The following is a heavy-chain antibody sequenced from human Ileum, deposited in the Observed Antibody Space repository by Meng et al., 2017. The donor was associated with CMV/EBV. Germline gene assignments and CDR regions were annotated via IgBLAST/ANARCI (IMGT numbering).Heavy chain of an antibody. D-gene: IGHD5-24*01. CDR1: GFTFSNFA. V-gene: IGHV3-11*04. CDR2: ISSSGSTI. CDR3: ATRDGYNSGDLDY. J-gene: IGHJ4*02. Sequence: GGSLRLSCAASGFTFSNFAMGWVRHAPGKGLEWVSYISSSGSTIYYADSVKGRFTISRDNAKNSLYLQMNSLRAEDTAVYYCATRDGYNSGDLDYWGQGTLVTVSS.